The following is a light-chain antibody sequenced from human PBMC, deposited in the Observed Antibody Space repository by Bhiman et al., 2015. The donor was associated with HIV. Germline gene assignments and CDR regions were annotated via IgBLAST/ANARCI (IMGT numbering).Light chain of an antibody. CDR3: SSYTSSSTFV. V-gene: IGLV2-14*03. CDR1: TSDVGGYNY. J-gene: IGLJ1*01. CDR2: GVT. Sequence: QSALTQPASVSGSPGQSITISCTGTTSDVGGYNYVSWYQQHPGKGPKLMIYGVTKRPSGVSHRFSGSKSGRTASLTISGLQAEDEADYYCSSYTSSSTFVFGTGTRVTVV.